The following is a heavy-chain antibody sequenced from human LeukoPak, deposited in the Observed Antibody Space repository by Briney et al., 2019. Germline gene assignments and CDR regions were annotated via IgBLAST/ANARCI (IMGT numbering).Heavy chain of an antibody. CDR2: ISPGGSP. J-gene: IGHJ5*02. D-gene: IGHD5-12*01. CDR1: GFTSSSNA. V-gene: IGHV3-23*01. CDR3: VKRELYIVATT. Sequence: PGSSVRLSCAASGFTSSSNAMGGVRQAPGKGLEWVSAISPGGSPYYADSVKGRVTISRDNSKNTLYLQMNSLRAEDTAVYYCVKRELYIVATTWGQGTLVTVSS.